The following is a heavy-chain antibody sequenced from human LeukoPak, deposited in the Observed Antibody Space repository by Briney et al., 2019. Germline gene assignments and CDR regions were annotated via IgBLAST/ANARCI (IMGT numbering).Heavy chain of an antibody. CDR2: ISSNGGST. D-gene: IGHD2-21*01. CDR1: GFTFSRYA. CDR3: ARVGDSDVFDY. J-gene: IGHJ4*02. Sequence: GGSLRLSCAASGFTFSRYAMHWVRQAPGRGLEYVSAISSNGGSTYYANYVKGRFTFSRDNSKNTLYLQMGSLRAEDMAVYYCARVGDSDVFDYWGQGTLVTVSS. V-gene: IGHV3-64*01.